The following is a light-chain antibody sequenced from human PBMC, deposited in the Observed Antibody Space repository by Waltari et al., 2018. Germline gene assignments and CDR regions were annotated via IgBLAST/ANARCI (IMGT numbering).Light chain of an antibody. J-gene: IGKJ3*01. V-gene: IGKV4-1*01. CDR1: QSLLYRANIKNY. CDR2: WAS. Sequence: DIVMTQSPDSLAVSLGERATIKCKSGQSLLYRANIKNYLAWYQQKPGQPPKRLIYWASTRDSGVPDRFSGSGSGTDFTLTISSLQAADVAVYYCQQYFDTPSFGPGTKVGIK. CDR3: QQYFDTPS.